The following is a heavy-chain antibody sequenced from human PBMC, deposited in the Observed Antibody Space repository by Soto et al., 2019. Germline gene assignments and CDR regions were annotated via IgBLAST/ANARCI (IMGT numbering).Heavy chain of an antibody. V-gene: IGHV3-7*01. Sequence: EVQLVESGGGLVQPGGSLRLSCAASGFTFSSYWMSWVRQAPGKGLEWVANIKQDGSEKYYVDSVKGRFTISRDNAKNSLYLQMNSLRAEDTAVYYCARDEESSSWYGYYFDYWGQGTLVTVSS. CDR3: ARDEESSSWYGYYFDY. J-gene: IGHJ4*02. CDR2: IKQDGSEK. CDR1: GFTFSSYW. D-gene: IGHD6-13*01.